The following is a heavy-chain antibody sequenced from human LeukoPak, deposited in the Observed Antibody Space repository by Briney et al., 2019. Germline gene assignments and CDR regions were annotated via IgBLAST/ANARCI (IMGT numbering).Heavy chain of an antibody. D-gene: IGHD3-22*01. CDR1: GGSISSYY. Sequence: SETLSLTCTVSGGSISSYYWSWIRQPPGKGLEWIGYIYYSESTNYNPSLKSRVTISVDTSKNQFSLKLSSVTAADTAVYYCARSLGYYYDSSGYPTVVWGQGTLVTVSS. V-gene: IGHV4-59*01. CDR2: IYYSEST. CDR3: ARSLGYYYDSSGYPTVV. J-gene: IGHJ4*02.